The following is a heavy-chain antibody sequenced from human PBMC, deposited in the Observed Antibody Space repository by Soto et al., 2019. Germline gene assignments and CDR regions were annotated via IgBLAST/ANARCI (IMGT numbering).Heavy chain of an antibody. CDR2: ISGSGGSA. CDR3: ARAEWGYCSGGACSAFDY. J-gene: IGHJ4*02. D-gene: IGHD2-15*01. CDR1: GFTFTSFA. V-gene: IGHV3-23*01. Sequence: GGSLRLSCAASGFTFTSFAMTWVRQAPGKGREWVSTISGSGGSAYYAASVKGRFTISRDNSKNTLYLQLKSLRADDTAVYFCARAEWGYCSGGACSAFDYWGQGTLVTVSS.